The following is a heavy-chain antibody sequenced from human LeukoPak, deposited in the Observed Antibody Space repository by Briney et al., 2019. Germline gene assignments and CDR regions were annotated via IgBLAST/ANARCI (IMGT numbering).Heavy chain of an antibody. V-gene: IGHV3-23*01. CDR1: GFTFSSYA. D-gene: IGHD3-10*01. J-gene: IGHJ6*03. CDR3: AKSPYFYNSGRYVDV. CDR2: ISGSGGTT. Sequence: GGSLRLSCAASGFTFSSYAMTWVRQAPGKGLEWVSSISGSGGTTYYADSIKGRFTISRDSSKNMLYLQMNRLRAEDTAVYYCAKSPYFYNSGRYVDVWGKGTTDTVSS.